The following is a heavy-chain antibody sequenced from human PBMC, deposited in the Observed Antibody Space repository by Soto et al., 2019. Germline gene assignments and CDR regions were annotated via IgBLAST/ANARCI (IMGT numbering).Heavy chain of an antibody. CDR1: GFTFSSSN. CDR3: AKGRSYYYYYGVDV. J-gene: IGHJ6*02. V-gene: IGHV3-23*01. CDR2: IIDSGGSI. Sequence: PGGSLTLSCEASGFTFSSSNMTGVRQTPGKGLEWVSCIIDSGGSIYCADSVKGRFNISRDNAKSTLYLQMNSLRAEDTALYYCAKGRSYYYYYGVDVWGQGTTVTVSS.